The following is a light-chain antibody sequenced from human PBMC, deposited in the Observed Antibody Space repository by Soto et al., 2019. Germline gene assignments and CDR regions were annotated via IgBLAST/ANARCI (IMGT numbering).Light chain of an antibody. J-gene: IGKJ3*01. CDR2: AAS. V-gene: IGKV1-27*01. Sequence: DIQMTQSPSSLSASVGDRVTVTCRASQGIDTYLAWYQQKPGHVPKLLIYAASTLQSGVPSRFSGSGSGTDFTLTISSLQPEDVATYFCQKYTRAPFTFGPGTKVDIK. CDR3: QKYTRAPFT. CDR1: QGIDTY.